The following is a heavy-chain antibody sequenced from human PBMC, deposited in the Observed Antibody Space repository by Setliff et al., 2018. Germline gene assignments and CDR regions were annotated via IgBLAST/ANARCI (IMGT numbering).Heavy chain of an antibody. CDR3: ATVYGFIVGATRAFDI. CDR1: GYTFTSYD. D-gene: IGHD1-26*01. CDR2: MNPNSGNT. J-gene: IGHJ3*02. Sequence: ASVKVSCKASGYTFTSYDINWVRQATGQGLEWMGWMNPNSGNTGYAQKFQGRVTITRNTSISTAYMELSSLRSEDTAVYYCATVYGFIVGATRAFDIWGQGTMVTVSS. V-gene: IGHV1-8*03.